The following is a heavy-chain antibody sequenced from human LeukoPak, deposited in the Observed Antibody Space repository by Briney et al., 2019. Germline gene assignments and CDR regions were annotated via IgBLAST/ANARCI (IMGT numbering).Heavy chain of an antibody. J-gene: IGHJ4*02. CDR1: GFTFSRSA. Sequence: GGSLRLSCAASGFTFSRSAMTWVRQTPGKGLDWVSSISSSGDTYYADSVKGRFTISRDNSKNMLYLQMNSLRAEDTAVYYCVKGRISEDGLDFWGQGTLVTVSS. V-gene: IGHV3-23*01. CDR2: ISSSGDT. CDR3: VKGRISEDGLDF. D-gene: IGHD6-13*01.